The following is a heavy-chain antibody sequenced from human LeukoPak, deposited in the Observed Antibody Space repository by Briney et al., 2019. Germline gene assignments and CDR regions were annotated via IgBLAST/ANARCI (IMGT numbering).Heavy chain of an antibody. CDR1: GYSISSGYY. V-gene: IGHV4-38-2*02. Sequence: SETLSLTCTVSGYSISSGYYWGWFRQPPGKGLEWIGSIYYSGSTYYNPSLKSRVTISVDTSRNQFSLKLSSVTAADTAVYYCARGSDPFLFDPWGQGALVTVSS. CDR2: IYYSGST. CDR3: ARGSDPFLFDP. J-gene: IGHJ5*02.